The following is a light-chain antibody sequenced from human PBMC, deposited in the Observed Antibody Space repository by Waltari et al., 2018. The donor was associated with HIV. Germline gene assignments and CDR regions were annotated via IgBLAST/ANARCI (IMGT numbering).Light chain of an antibody. J-gene: IGKJ3*01. CDR2: AAS. CDR3: QQSYSTPLIT. Sequence: DIQMTQSPSSLSASVGDRVTITCRASQSISSYLNWYHQKPGKAPKLLIYAASSLQSWVPSRFSGSGSGTDFTLTISSLQPEDFATYYCQQSYSTPLITFGPGTKVDIK. V-gene: IGKV1-39*01. CDR1: QSISSY.